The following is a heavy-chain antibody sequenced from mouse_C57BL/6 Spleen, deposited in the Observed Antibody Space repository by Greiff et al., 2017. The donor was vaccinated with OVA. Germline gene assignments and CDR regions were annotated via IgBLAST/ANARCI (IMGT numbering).Heavy chain of an antibody. Sequence: EVKVVESGGGLVKPGGSLKLSCAASGFTFSSYAMSWVRQTPETRLEWVATISDGGSYTYYPDNVKGRFTISRDNAKNNLYLQMSHLKSEDTAMYYCSRDRGGYSNSFDYWGQGTTLTVSS. CDR1: GFTFSSYA. D-gene: IGHD2-5*01. V-gene: IGHV5-4*01. CDR3: SRDRGGYSNSFDY. CDR2: ISDGGSYT. J-gene: IGHJ2*01.